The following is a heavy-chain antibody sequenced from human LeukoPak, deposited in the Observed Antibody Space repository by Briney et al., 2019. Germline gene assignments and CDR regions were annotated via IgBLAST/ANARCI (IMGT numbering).Heavy chain of an antibody. V-gene: IGHV4-34*01. Sequence: SETLSLTCAVYGGSFSGYYWSWIRQPPGKGLEWIGEINHSGSTNYNPSLKSRVTISVDTSKNQFSLKLSSVTAEDTAVYYCARPDAFDIWGQGTMVTVSS. CDR2: INHSGST. CDR3: ARPDAFDI. CDR1: GGSFSGYY. J-gene: IGHJ3*02.